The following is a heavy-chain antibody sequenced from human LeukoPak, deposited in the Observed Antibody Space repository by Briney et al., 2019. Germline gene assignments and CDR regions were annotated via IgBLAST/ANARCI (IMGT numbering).Heavy chain of an antibody. D-gene: IGHD2-2*01. CDR2: ISSSSSYI. CDR3: ASSDIPAVPDNNWFDP. V-gene: IGHV3-21*01. J-gene: IGHJ5*02. Sequence: GSLRLSCAASGFTFSSYSMNWVRQAPGKGLEWVSSISSSSSYIYYADSVKGRFTISRDNAKNSLYLQMNSLRAEDTAVYYCASSDIPAVPDNNWFDPWGQGTLVTVSS. CDR1: GFTFSSYS.